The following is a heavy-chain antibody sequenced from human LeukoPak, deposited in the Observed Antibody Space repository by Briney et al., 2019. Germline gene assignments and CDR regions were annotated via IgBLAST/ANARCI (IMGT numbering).Heavy chain of an antibody. CDR2: IYYSGST. CDR3: ARGQPGSDAFDI. CDR1: GGSISSYY. D-gene: IGHD1-14*01. V-gene: IGHV4-59*01. Sequence: SSETLSLTCTVSGGSISSYYWSWIRQAPGKGLGWIGYIYYSGSTNYNPSLKSRVTISVDTSKNQFSLKLSSVTAADTAVYYCARGQPGSDAFDIWGQGTMVTVSS. J-gene: IGHJ3*02.